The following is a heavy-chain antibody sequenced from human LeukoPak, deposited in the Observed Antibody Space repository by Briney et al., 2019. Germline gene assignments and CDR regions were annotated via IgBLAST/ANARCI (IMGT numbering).Heavy chain of an antibody. J-gene: IGHJ4*02. CDR3: ARDLKGSAWYVDY. CDR1: GFTFSDYY. Sequence: PGRSLRLSCAASGFTFSDYYMSWIRQAPGKGLEWLSYISSSSTYTNYADSVKGRFTISRDNAKNSLYLQMNSLRAEDTAVYYCARDLKGSAWYVDYWGQGTLVTVSS. CDR2: ISSSSTYT. V-gene: IGHV3-11*05. D-gene: IGHD6-19*01.